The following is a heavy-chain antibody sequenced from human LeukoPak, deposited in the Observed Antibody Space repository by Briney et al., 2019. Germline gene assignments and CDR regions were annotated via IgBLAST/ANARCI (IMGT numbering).Heavy chain of an antibody. D-gene: IGHD3-9*01. V-gene: IGHV3-21*01. J-gene: IGHJ4*02. CDR1: GFTFSSYS. CDR2: ISSNGGYI. Sequence: NPGGSLRLSCAASGFTFSSYSMNWVRQAPGKGLEWVSSISSNGGYIYYADSVKGRFTVSRDNAKNSLYLQMNSLRAEDTAVYYCARVAGFNPKEQFDYWGQGTLVTVSS. CDR3: ARVAGFNPKEQFDY.